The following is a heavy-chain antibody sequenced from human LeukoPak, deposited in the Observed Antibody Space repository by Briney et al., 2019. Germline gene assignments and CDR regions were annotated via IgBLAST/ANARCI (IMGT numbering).Heavy chain of an antibody. CDR3: ARGGILYGMDV. CDR2: ISGSGGNT. J-gene: IGHJ6*02. CDR1: RFTFSAYS. Sequence: QPGGSLRLSCAASRFTFSAYSMTWVRQAPGKGLEWVSAISGSGGNTYYADSVKGRFTISRDNSKNTLYLQMSSLRAEDTAAYYCARGGILYGMDVWGQGTTVTVSS. V-gene: IGHV3-23*01. D-gene: IGHD6-13*01.